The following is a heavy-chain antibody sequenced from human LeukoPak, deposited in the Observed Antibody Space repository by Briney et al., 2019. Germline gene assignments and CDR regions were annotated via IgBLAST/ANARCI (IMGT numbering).Heavy chain of an antibody. CDR2: INPNSGGT. Sequence: ASVKVSCKASGYTFTGYFIHWVRQAPGQGLEWMGWINPNSGGTSYAQKFQGRVTMTTDTSIITAYMELSSLRSDDTAVYYCARVDWLQLIPFDYWGQGTLVTVSS. D-gene: IGHD5-24*01. J-gene: IGHJ4*02. CDR3: ARVDWLQLIPFDY. V-gene: IGHV1-2*02. CDR1: GYTFTGYF.